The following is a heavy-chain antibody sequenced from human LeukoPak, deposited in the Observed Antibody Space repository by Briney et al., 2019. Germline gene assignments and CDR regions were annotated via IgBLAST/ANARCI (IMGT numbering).Heavy chain of an antibody. CDR2: ISSSSSYI. Sequence: PGGSLRLSCAASGFTFSDYYMSWIRQAPGKGLEWVSSISSSSSYIYYADSVKGRFTISRDNAKNSLYLQMNSLRAEDTAVYYCARDQGQTMIVVPAPDYWGQGTLVTVSS. CDR3: ARDQGQTMIVVPAPDY. D-gene: IGHD3-22*01. J-gene: IGHJ4*02. V-gene: IGHV3-11*06. CDR1: GFTFSDYY.